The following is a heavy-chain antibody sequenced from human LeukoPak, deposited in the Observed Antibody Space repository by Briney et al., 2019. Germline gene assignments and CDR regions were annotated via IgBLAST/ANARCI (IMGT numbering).Heavy chain of an antibody. J-gene: IGHJ4*02. V-gene: IGHV3-21*01. CDR2: ISSSSSYI. CDR3: ASTEKGYCSGGSCSLAY. Sequence: GGSLRLSCAASGFTFGSYSMNWVRQAPGKGLEWVSSISSSSSYIYYADSVKGRFTISRDNPKNSLYLQMNSLRAEDTAVYYCASTEKGYCSGGSCSLAYWGQGTLVTVSS. CDR1: GFTFGSYS. D-gene: IGHD2-15*01.